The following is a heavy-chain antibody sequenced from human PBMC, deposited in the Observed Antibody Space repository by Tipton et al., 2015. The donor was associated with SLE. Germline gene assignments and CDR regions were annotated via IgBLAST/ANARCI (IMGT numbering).Heavy chain of an antibody. D-gene: IGHD3-3*02. CDR1: GGSIGSHY. Sequence: TLSLTCTVSGGSIGSHYWSWIRQTPGKGLEWIAYIYTSGSTNYNPSFKSRVTISVDTSKNQFSLKVNSVTAADTAVYYCARGGHFAWFGPWGQGFLVTVSS. V-gene: IGHV4-59*11. J-gene: IGHJ5*02. CDR3: ARGGHFAWFGP. CDR2: IYTSGST.